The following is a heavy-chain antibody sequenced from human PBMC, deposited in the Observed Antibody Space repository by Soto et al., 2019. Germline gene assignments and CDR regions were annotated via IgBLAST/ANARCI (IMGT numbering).Heavy chain of an antibody. V-gene: IGHV4-30-2*01. CDR2: IYHSGST. D-gene: IGHD2-2*02. Sequence: PSETLSLTCTVSGGYISSGDYSWSWIRQPLGKGLEWIGHIYHSGSTRSNPSLQRRVTMSVDRLRNRFSLKLTSMTAADTAVYYCARSASVLYSNWFDPWGQGTLVTVSS. J-gene: IGHJ5*02. CDR3: ARSASVLYSNWFDP. CDR1: GGYISSGDYS.